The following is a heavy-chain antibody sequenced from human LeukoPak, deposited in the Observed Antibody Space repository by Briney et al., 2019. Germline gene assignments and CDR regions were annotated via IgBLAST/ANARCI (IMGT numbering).Heavy chain of an antibody. CDR3: ARLGFGVVMIFDY. Sequence: PSETLFLTCTVSGGSISSYYWGWIRQPPGKGLEWIGSIYYSGSTYYNPSLKSRVTISVDTSKNQFSLKLSSVTAADTAVYYCARLGFGVVMIFDYWGQGTLVTVSS. CDR2: IYYSGST. V-gene: IGHV4-39*01. CDR1: GGSISSYY. D-gene: IGHD3-3*01. J-gene: IGHJ4*02.